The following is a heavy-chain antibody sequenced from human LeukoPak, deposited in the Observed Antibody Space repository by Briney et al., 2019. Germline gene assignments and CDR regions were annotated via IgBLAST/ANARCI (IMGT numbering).Heavy chain of an antibody. J-gene: IGHJ4*02. CDR3: ARDTRTAQGFDY. Sequence: SETLSLTCTVSGGSISSYYWSWIRQPPGKGLEWIGNIYYSGSTNYNPSLKSRVTISVDTSNNRFSLSLSAVTAADTAIYYCARDTRTAQGFDYWGQGILVTVSS. D-gene: IGHD2-15*01. CDR2: IYYSGST. V-gene: IGHV4-59*12. CDR1: GGSISSYY.